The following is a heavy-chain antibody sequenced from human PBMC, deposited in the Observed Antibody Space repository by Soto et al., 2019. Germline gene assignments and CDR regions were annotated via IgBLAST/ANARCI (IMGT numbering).Heavy chain of an antibody. CDR3: AKDPPWTVGPLAMDV. V-gene: IGHV3-23*01. D-gene: IGHD3-3*01. CDR2: FSGSGGNI. J-gene: IGHJ6*02. Sequence: GGSLRLSCVASGFTFSTHAMSWVRQAPGKGLEWVSTFSGSGGNIYYAESVKGRLTISRDDSKNTLYLHMNSLRVEDTAVYYCAKDPPWTVGPLAMDVWGQGTTVTVSS. CDR1: GFTFSTHA.